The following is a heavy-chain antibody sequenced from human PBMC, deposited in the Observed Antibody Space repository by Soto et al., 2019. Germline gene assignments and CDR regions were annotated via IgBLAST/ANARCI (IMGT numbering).Heavy chain of an antibody. Sequence: QVQLVESGGGVVQPGRSLRLSCAASGFIFSDYAMHWVRQAPGKGLEWVAVMSYGGDNKYYADSVRGRFAISRDNLKNTVDLQMNSLNPEDTAVYHCAKARHSTSWYGLEADFWGQGTLVTVSS. CDR3: AKARHSTSWYGLEADF. CDR2: MSYGGDNK. J-gene: IGHJ4*02. D-gene: IGHD6-13*01. CDR1: GFIFSDYA. V-gene: IGHV3-30*09.